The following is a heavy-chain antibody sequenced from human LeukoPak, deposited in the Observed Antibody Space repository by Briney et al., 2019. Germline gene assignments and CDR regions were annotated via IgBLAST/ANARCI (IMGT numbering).Heavy chain of an antibody. CDR1: GFTFSSYA. V-gene: IGHV3-30*02. CDR3: AKDESGWYDY. CDR2: IRYDGSNK. J-gene: IGHJ4*02. Sequence: GGSLRLSCAASGFTFSSYAMSWVRQAPGKGLEWVAFIRYDGSNKYYADSVKGRFTISRDNSKNTLYLQMNSLRAEDTAVYYCAKDESGWYDYWGQGTLVTVSS. D-gene: IGHD6-19*01.